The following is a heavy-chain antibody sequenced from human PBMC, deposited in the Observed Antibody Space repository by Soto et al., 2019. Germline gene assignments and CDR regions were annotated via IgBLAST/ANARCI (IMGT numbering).Heavy chain of an antibody. CDR2: IYSGGGT. CDR1: LFIVSDNY. Sequence: EVRLVQSGGGLVQPGGSLRLSCAASLFIVSDNYMSWVRQAPGKGLEWVSLIYSGGGTDYAESVKGRFTISRDNSKNTLYPQMNSLKAEDTGISYCATRMTTAPYWGQGTVVNVSS. CDR3: ATRMTTAPY. D-gene: IGHD4-17*01. V-gene: IGHV3-66*01. J-gene: IGHJ4*02.